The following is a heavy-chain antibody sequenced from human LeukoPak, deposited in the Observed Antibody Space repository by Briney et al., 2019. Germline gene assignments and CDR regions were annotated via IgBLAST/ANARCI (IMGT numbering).Heavy chain of an antibody. CDR1: GFTFSSYA. CDR3: ARDRGYCSGGRCYSEGLGHMDV. CDR2: ISGSGGST. J-gene: IGHJ6*03. V-gene: IGHV3-23*01. Sequence: PGGSLRLSCAASGFTFSSYAMSWVRQAPGKGLEWVSAISGSGGSTYYADSVKGRFTISRDNAKNSLYLQMNSLRAEDTAVYYCARDRGYCSGGRCYSEGLGHMDVWGKGTTVTVSS. D-gene: IGHD2-15*01.